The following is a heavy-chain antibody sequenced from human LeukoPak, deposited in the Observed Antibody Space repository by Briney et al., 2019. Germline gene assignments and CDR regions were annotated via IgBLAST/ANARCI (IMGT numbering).Heavy chain of an antibody. J-gene: IGHJ4*02. Sequence: PSETLSLTCAVSGGSISSSNWWSWVRQPPGKGLEWIGEIYHSGSTNYNPSLKSRVTMSIDTSKNQISLKLSSVTAADTAVYYCASQFGLRYFDYWGQGILVAVSS. CDR2: IYHSGST. CDR1: GGSISSSNW. CDR3: ASQFGLRYFDY. D-gene: IGHD3-10*01. V-gene: IGHV4-4*02.